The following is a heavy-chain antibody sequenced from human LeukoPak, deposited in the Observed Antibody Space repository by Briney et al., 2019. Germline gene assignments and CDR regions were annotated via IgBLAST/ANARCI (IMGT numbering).Heavy chain of an antibody. D-gene: IGHD6-6*01. V-gene: IGHV3-33*01. CDR3: ARRTYAAPNNEYSSVDY. CDR1: GFTFNNYG. Sequence: QTGGSLRLSCVASGFTFNNYGMHWVRQAPGKGLEWVAVIWYDGINKHYADSVKGRFTISRDNSKNTLYLQMNSLRVEDTAVYYCARRTYAAPNNEYSSVDYWGQGTLVTVSS. J-gene: IGHJ4*02. CDR2: IWYDGINK.